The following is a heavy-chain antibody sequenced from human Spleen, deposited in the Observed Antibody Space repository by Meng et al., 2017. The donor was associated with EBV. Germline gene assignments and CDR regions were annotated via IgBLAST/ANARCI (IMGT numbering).Heavy chain of an antibody. V-gene: IGHV4-34*02. CDR3: ARGYCSGGSCYSDY. CDR2: INHSGST. J-gene: IGHJ4*02. Sequence: QRQLQQCGAGLLKPSETLSLTCAVYGGSVSGHYWTWIRQPPGKGLEWIGEINHSGSTNYNPSLKSRVTISVDTSKNQFSLKLSSVTAADTAVYYCARGYCSGGSCYSDYWGQGTLVTVSS. CDR1: GGSVSGHY. D-gene: IGHD2-15*01.